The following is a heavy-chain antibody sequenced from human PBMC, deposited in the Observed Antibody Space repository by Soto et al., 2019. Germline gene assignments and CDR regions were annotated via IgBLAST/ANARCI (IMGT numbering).Heavy chain of an antibody. D-gene: IGHD3-9*01. J-gene: IGHJ5*02. CDR1: GGSVSSGSYY. CDR2: INYSGST. V-gene: IGHV4-61*01. Sequence: SETLSLTCTVSGGSVSSGSYYWSWIRQPPGKGLEWIGYINYSGSTNYNPSLKSRVTISVDTSKNQFSLKLSSVTAAETAVYYCARAQNYDILSGYYTNNWFDPWGQGTLVTVSS. CDR3: ARAQNYDILSGYYTNNWFDP.